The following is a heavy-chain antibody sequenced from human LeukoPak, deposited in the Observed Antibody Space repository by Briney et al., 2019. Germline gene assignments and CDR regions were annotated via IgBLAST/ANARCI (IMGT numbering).Heavy chain of an antibody. CDR1: GFTFDDYA. CDR3: AKGRHRHYYGSGSPYYYYYGKDV. CDR2: ISWNSGSI. Sequence: PGGSLRLSCAASGFTFDDYAMHWVRQAPGKGLEWVSGISWNSGSIGYADSVKGRFTISRDNAKNSLYLQMNSLRAEDTALYYCAKGRHRHYYGSGSPYYYYYGKDVWGQGTTVTVSS. V-gene: IGHV3-9*01. D-gene: IGHD3-10*01. J-gene: IGHJ6*02.